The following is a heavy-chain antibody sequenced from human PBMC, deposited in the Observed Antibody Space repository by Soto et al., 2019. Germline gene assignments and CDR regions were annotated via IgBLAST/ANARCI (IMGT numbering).Heavy chain of an antibody. CDR2: TDTDETTT. CDR1: GFTFTNFW. J-gene: IGHJ4*02. V-gene: IGHV3-74*01. Sequence: EVQLVESGGGLVQPGGSLRISCTASGFTFTNFWMHWVRQAPGKGLVWISRTDTDETTTNYADSVKGRFTISRDNAKNTVYLQMSGLRVEDTAVYYCTRVGYGSGEEFDSWGQGTLVTVSS. CDR3: TRVGYGSGEEFDS. D-gene: IGHD3-10*01.